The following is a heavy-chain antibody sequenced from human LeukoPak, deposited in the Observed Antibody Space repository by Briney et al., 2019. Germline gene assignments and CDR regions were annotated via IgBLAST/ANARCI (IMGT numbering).Heavy chain of an antibody. CDR3: ARLQYSSANIDY. Sequence: SETLSLTCTVSGGSISSSSYYWGWSRQPRGKGLEWIGTIYYSCTTYYNPSLKSRVTVSVDTSKNQFSLKLISVTAADTAVYYCARLQYSSANIDYWGQGTLVTVSS. V-gene: IGHV4-39*01. CDR2: IYYSCTT. J-gene: IGHJ4*02. CDR1: GGSISSSSYY. D-gene: IGHD6-19*01.